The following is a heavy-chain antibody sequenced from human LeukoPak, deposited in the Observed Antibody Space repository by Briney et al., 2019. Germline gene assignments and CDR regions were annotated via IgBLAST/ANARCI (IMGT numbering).Heavy chain of an antibody. CDR1: VYTFTSYF. CDR3: ARETPGTGAFDY. CDR2: INPSGAST. J-gene: IGHJ4*02. Sequence: ASVKVSYKTSVYTFTSYFIHWLRQAPGPALEWMGIINPSGASTSYAQRFQGRVTMTRDMSTSTVYMELSSLRSEDTAVYYCARETPGTGAFDYWGQGTLVTVSS. V-gene: IGHV1-46*01. D-gene: IGHD3/OR15-3a*01.